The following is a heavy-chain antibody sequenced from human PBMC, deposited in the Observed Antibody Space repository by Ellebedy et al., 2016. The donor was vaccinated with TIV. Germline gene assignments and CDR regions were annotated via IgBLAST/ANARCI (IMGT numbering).Heavy chain of an antibody. J-gene: IGHJ4*02. D-gene: IGHD1-26*01. CDR3: AKDEGFFVGASDY. CDR2: ITDVGGAA. V-gene: IGHV3-23*01. Sequence: GESLKISXAASGFTFSSYAMTWIRQAPGKGLEWVSTITDVGGAAYYGDSVKGRFTISRDNSKNTLYLQMNSLGAEDTATYYCAKDEGFFVGASDYWGQGTLVTVSS. CDR1: GFTFSSYA.